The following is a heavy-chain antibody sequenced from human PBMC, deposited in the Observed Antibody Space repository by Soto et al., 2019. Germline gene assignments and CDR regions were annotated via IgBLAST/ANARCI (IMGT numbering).Heavy chain of an antibody. V-gene: IGHV3-7*03. CDR2: IKPDGSEE. D-gene: IGHD1-1*01. J-gene: IGHJ4*02. Sequence: GGSLRLSCAASEFTFSSYWMTWVRQAPGKGLEWVATIKPDGSEEWYVDSVKGRFTISRDNAKNSLFLHMNSLRAEDTAVYYCATDAWELVFDSWGQGTLVTISS. CDR1: EFTFSSYW. CDR3: ATDAWELVFDS.